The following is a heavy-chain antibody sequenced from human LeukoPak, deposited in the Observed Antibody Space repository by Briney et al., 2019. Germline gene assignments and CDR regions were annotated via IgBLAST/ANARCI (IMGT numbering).Heavy chain of an antibody. J-gene: IGHJ5*02. CDR2: IYHSGST. Sequence: PSETLSLTCAVSGYSISSGYYWGWIRQPPGKGLEWIGSIYHSGSTYYNSSLKSRVTISVDTSKNQFSLKLSSVTAADTAVYYCARQLWLRNWFDPWGQGTLVTVSS. CDR1: GYSISSGYY. V-gene: IGHV4-38-2*01. CDR3: ARQLWLRNWFDP. D-gene: IGHD5-18*01.